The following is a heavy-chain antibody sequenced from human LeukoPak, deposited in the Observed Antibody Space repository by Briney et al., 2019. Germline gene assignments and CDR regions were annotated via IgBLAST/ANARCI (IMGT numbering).Heavy chain of an antibody. V-gene: IGHV3-11*04. D-gene: IGHD6-13*01. CDR1: GFTFSDYY. CDR3: VTEYWYRLDY. CDR2: ISSSGSTI. J-gene: IGHJ4*02. Sequence: PGGSLRLSCAASGFTFSDYYMSWIRQAPGKGLEWVSYISSSGSTIYYADSVRGRFTISRDNAKNSVYLQMNSLRAEDTAVYFCVTEYWYRLDYWGQGLLLTVSS.